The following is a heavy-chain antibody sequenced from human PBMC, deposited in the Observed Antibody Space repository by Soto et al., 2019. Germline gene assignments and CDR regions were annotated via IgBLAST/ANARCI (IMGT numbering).Heavy chain of an antibody. Sequence: PGGSLRLSCAASGFTFSSYAMSWVRQAPGKGLEWVSAISGSGGSTYYADSVKGRFTISRDNSKNTLYLQMNSLRAEDTAVYYCAKGSDDGDYVPVYFDYWGQGTLVTVSS. J-gene: IGHJ4*02. CDR3: AKGSDDGDYVPVYFDY. CDR1: GFTFSSYA. D-gene: IGHD4-17*01. V-gene: IGHV3-23*01. CDR2: ISGSGGST.